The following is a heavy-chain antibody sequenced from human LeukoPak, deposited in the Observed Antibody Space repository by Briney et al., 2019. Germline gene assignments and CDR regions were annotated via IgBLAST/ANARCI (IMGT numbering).Heavy chain of an antibody. D-gene: IGHD3-22*01. J-gene: IGHJ3*02. CDR1: GGTLSSYS. V-gene: IGHV1-69*05. CDR3: AVGPTYYYDSSGYYRAFDI. CDR2: IIPIFGTA. Sequence: SVKVSCKAAGGTLSSYSISWVRHAPGQVREWMGGIIPIFGTANYAQKFQGRVKIKTDESTSKAYMELSSLRSEDTAVYYCAVGPTYYYDSSGYYRAFDIWGQGTMVTVSS.